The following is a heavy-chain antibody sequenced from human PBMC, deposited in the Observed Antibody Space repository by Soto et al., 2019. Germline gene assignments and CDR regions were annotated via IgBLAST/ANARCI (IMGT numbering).Heavy chain of an antibody. CDR1: GGSFSGYY. CDR2: INHRGSN. CDR3: ARGRGSSTSRKQPYAY. V-gene: IGHV4-34*01. D-gene: IGHD2-2*01. Sequence: QVQLQQWGAGLLKPSETLSLTCAVYGGSFSGYYWSWIRQPPGKGLEWIGEINHRGSNNYNPSLKSRVTISVDTPKNQFSLKLSSVTAADTAVYYCARGRGSSTSRKQPYAYWGQGTLVTVSS. J-gene: IGHJ4*02.